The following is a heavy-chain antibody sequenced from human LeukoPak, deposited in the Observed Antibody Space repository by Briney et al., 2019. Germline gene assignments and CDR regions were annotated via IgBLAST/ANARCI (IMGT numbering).Heavy chain of an antibody. CDR1: GYSISSGYY. D-gene: IGHD3-10*01. CDR3: ARAHPGGYFQH. V-gene: IGHV4-38-2*02. J-gene: IGHJ1*01. CDR2: IYHSGST. Sequence: SETLSLTCTVSGYSISSGYYWGWILQPPGKGLEWIGSIYHSGSTYYNPSLKSRVTISVDTSKNQFSLKLSSVTAADTAVYYGARAHPGGYFQHWGQGTLVTVSS.